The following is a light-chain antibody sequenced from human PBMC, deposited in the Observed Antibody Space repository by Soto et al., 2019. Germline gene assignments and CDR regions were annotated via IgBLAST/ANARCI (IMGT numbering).Light chain of an antibody. CDR1: QDISDY. V-gene: IGKV1-27*01. Sequence: DIQMTQSPSSLSAAVGDRVTITCRARQDISDYLAWYQQKPGKVPKLLIYSASTLQSGGQSRFGGSGSGTDVTLTIGSLQPGDIATYYCQTCDTAPVTFGQGTRREIK. CDR2: SAS. CDR3: QTCDTAPVT. J-gene: IGKJ5*01.